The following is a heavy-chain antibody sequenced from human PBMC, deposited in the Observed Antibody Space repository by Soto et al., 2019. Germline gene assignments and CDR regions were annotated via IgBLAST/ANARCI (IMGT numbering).Heavy chain of an antibody. Sequence: QVQLQQWGAGLLKPSETLSLTCAVYGGSFSGYSWSWIRQPPGKALEWIGEINHSGSTNYNPSLKSRVNISVDTSKNQFSLNLSSVTAADTAVYYCARGRKGYSSSCYVDWGQGTLVTVSS. CDR1: GGSFSGYS. CDR3: ARGRKGYSSSCYVD. D-gene: IGHD6-13*01. J-gene: IGHJ4*02. V-gene: IGHV4-34*01. CDR2: INHSGST.